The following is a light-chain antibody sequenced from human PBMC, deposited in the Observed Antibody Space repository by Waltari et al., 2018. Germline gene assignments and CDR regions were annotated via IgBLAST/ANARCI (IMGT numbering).Light chain of an antibody. CDR1: QSVGTY. J-gene: IGKJ4*01. CDR3: QQRTDWPPLT. V-gene: IGKV3-11*01. CDR2: DAS. Sequence: EIVLTQSPATLSLSPGERATLPCRASQSVGTYLAWYQQKPGQAPRLLLPDASYRSSGIPARFSGSGSGTDFTLTNSSLEPEDFAIYSGQQRTDWPPLTFGGGTKVEIK.